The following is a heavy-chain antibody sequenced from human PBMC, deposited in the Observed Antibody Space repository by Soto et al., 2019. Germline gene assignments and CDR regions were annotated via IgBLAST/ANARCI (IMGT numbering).Heavy chain of an antibody. V-gene: IGHV3-23*01. Sequence: GGSLRLSCAGSGFTFSNYAMSWVRQAPGKGLAWVSAISGSGGSTYYADSVKGRFTISRDNSKNTLYLQMNSLRAEDTALYYCAKVPVGATGRFDYWGQGTTVTVSS. J-gene: IGHJ4*03. CDR2: ISGSGGST. CDR1: GFTFSNYA. CDR3: AKVPVGATGRFDY. D-gene: IGHD1-26*01.